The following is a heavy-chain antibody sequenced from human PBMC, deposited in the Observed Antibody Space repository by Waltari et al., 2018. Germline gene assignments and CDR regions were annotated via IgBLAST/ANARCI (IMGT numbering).Heavy chain of an antibody. CDR2: ISSSSSYI. CDR3: ARDRDVVVVGPEFCY. V-gene: IGHV3-21*01. J-gene: IGHJ4*02. D-gene: IGHD2-15*01. Sequence: EVQLVESGGGLVKPGGSLRLSCAASGFTFSSYSMNWVRQAPGKGLEWVSSISSSSSYIYYAYSLKGRFTISRDNAKNSLYLQMNSLRIEDTAIYYFARDRDVVVVGPEFCYWGQGTLVTVSS. CDR1: GFTFSSYS.